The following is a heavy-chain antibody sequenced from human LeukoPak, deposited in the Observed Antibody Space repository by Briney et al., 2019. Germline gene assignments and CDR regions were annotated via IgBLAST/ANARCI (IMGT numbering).Heavy chain of an antibody. D-gene: IGHD2-15*01. CDR2: FCPDGTVT. J-gene: IGHJ4*02. Sequence: QSGVSLTLSCAASGLTFRIYCMQCVRHSRGEGPVCVSRFCPDGTVTNSADSVKARFIISRDNARTTVYLQMNSLSAEDTAVYYCAKQLGYCRDGSCYFPYWGQGTLVTVSS. V-gene: IGHV3-74*01. CDR1: GLTFRIYC. CDR3: AKQLGYCRDGSCYFPY.